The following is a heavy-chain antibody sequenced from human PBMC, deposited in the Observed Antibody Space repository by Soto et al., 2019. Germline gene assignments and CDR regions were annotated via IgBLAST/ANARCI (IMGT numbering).Heavy chain of an antibody. J-gene: IGHJ4*02. CDR3: ARDCCKDYYVLPSGY. CDR1: GFTFSSYA. V-gene: IGHV3-30-3*01. D-gene: IGHD3-10*02. CDR2: ISYDGSNK. Sequence: PGGSLRLSCAASGFTFSSYAMHWVRQSPGKGLEWVAVISYDGSNKYYADSVKGRFTISRDNSKNTLYLQMNSLRAEDTAVYYCARDCCKDYYVLPSGYWGQGTLVTVSS.